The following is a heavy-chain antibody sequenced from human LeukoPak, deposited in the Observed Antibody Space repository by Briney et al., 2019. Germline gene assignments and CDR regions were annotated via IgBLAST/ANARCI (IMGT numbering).Heavy chain of an antibody. V-gene: IGHV4-39*01. CDR1: GGSISSNCYY. D-gene: IGHD3-22*01. Sequence: SETLSLTCTVSGGSISSNCYYWGWIRQPPGKGLEWIGSVYYSGSTYYNPSLKSRVTVSIDTSKNQLSLKLSSVTAADTAVYYCARSTQITMIIVASFDYWGQGTLVTVSS. CDR3: ARSTQITMIIVASFDY. CDR2: VYYSGST. J-gene: IGHJ4*02.